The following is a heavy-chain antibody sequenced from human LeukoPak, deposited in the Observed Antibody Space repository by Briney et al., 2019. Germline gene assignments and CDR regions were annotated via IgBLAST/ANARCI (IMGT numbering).Heavy chain of an antibody. Sequence: PSETLSLTCTVSGGSISRYYWSWIPQPAGKGLEWIGRIYTSGSTNYNPSLKSRVTISVDTSKNQFSLKLSSVTAADTAVYYCAREISYYYDSSGSFDYWGQGTLVTVSS. V-gene: IGHV4-4*07. CDR3: AREISYYYDSSGSFDY. CDR2: IYTSGST. D-gene: IGHD3-22*01. J-gene: IGHJ4*02. CDR1: GGSISRYY.